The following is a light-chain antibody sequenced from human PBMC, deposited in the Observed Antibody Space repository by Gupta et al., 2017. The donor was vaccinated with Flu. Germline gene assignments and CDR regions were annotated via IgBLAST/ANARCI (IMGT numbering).Light chain of an antibody. CDR1: QNVDNS. J-gene: IGKJ1*01. CDR3: QQYNNWPPT. Sequence: PVTLSVSPGERTTLSCRASQNVDNSLAWYQQKPGQAPRLLIYGPSTRATGVPARFSGGGSGTEFTLSISRLQAEDFAVYYCQQYNNWPPTFGHGTRVEIK. V-gene: IGKV3-15*01. CDR2: GPS.